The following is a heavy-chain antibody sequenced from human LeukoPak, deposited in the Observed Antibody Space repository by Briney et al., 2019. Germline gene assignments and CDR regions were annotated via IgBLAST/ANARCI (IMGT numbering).Heavy chain of an antibody. D-gene: IGHD2-8*01. CDR3: AKDVEDCTNGVCYTAWDY. CDR2: ISGSGGST. CDR1: GFTFSSYA. Sequence: GGSLRLSCAASGFTFSSYAMSWVRQAPGKGLEWVSAISGSGGSTYYADSVKGRFTISRDNSKNTLYLQMNSLRAEDTAVYYCAKDVEDCTNGVCYTAWDYWGQGTLVTVSS. J-gene: IGHJ4*02. V-gene: IGHV3-23*01.